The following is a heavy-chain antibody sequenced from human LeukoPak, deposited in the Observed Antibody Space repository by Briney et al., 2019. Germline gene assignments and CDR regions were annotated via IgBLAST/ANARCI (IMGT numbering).Heavy chain of an antibody. CDR3: ARGSGSYYTVDAFDI. D-gene: IGHD1-26*01. J-gene: IGHJ3*02. CDR1: GFTVSSNY. V-gene: IGHV3-66*01. CDR2: IYSGGST. Sequence: GGSLRLSCAASGFTVSSNYMSWVRQAPGKGLEWVSVIYSGGSTYYADSVKGRFTISRDNSKNTLYLQMSSLRAEDTAVYYCARGSGSYYTVDAFDIWGQGTMVTVSS.